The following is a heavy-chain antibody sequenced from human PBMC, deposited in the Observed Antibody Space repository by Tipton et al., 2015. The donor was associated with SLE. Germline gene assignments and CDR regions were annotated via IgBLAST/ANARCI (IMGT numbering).Heavy chain of an antibody. Sequence: SLRLSCAASGFTFSSYGMHWVRQAPGKGLGWVSAISGSGGSTYYADSVKGRFTISRDNSKNTLYLQMNSRRAEDTAVNYCAARPNYYDSSGSPLGAFDIWGQGTMVTV. CDR3: AARPNYYDSSGSPLGAFDI. D-gene: IGHD3-22*01. J-gene: IGHJ3*02. CDR1: GFTFSSYG. CDR2: ISGSGGST. V-gene: IGHV3-23*01.